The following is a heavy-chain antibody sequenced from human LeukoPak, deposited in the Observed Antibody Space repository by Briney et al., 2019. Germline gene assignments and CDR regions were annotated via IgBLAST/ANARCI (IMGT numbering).Heavy chain of an antibody. J-gene: IGHJ4*02. CDR2: IFYSGST. Sequence: ASETLSLTCSVSGGSISSYHWSWIRQPPGKGLEWIGYIFYSGSTNYNPSLKTRLTISVDTSKNQFSLRLNSVTAADTAVYYCASRVRGGTVRDYWGQGTLVTVSS. CDR1: GGSISSYH. CDR3: ASRVRGGTVRDY. V-gene: IGHV4-59*08. D-gene: IGHD2-15*01.